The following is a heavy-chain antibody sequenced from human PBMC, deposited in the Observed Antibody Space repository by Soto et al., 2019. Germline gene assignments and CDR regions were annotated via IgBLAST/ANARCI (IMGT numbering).Heavy chain of an antibody. J-gene: IGHJ4*02. V-gene: IGHV3-33*06. D-gene: IGHD2-21*02. CDR2: IWYDGSNQ. CDR1: GFIFTTYG. CDR3: VKDHCGGDCYSDPYFDY. Sequence: QVQLVESGGGVVQPGRSLRLSCAASGFIFTTYGLYWVRQAPGKGLEWVAVIWYDGSNQYYADSVKGRFTISRDNSKNILYLEMNSVRVEDTAVYYCVKDHCGGDCYSDPYFDYWGQGTLVTVSS.